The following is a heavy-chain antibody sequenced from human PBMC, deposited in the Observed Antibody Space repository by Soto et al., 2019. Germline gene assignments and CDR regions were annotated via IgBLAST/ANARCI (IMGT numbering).Heavy chain of an antibody. D-gene: IGHD3-10*01. V-gene: IGHV3-21*01. J-gene: IGHJ6*02. Sequence: EVQLVESGGGLVKPGGSLRLSCAASGFTFSSYSMNWVRQAPGKGLEWVSSISSSSSYIYYADSVKGRFTISRDNAKNAQYLQMNSLRAEDTAVYYRARVGPTTMGGMYYYYGMDVWGQGTTVTVSS. CDR3: ARVGPTTMGGMYYYYGMDV. CDR1: GFTFSSYS. CDR2: ISSSSSYI.